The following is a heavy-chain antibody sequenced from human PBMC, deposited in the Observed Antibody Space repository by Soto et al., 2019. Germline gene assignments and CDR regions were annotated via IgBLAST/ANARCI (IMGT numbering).Heavy chain of an antibody. Sequence: PSETLSLTCTVSGGSISSYYWSWIRQPAGKGLEWIGRIYTSGSTNYNPSLKSRVTMSVDTSKNQFPLKLSSVTAADTAVYYCARDGYSGYDYAFDYWGQGTLVTVSS. CDR3: ARDGYSGYDYAFDY. CDR1: GGSISSYY. J-gene: IGHJ4*02. CDR2: IYTSGST. D-gene: IGHD5-12*01. V-gene: IGHV4-4*07.